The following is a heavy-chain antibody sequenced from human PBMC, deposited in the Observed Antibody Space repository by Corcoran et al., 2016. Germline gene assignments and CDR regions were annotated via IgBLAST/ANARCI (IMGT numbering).Heavy chain of an antibody. CDR3: ARGDSLIVPAAMPIDP. V-gene: IGHV1-8*01. CDR1: GYTFTSYD. D-gene: IGHD2-2*01. J-gene: IGHJ5*02. CDR2: MNPNSGNT. Sequence: QVQLVQSGAEVKKPGASVKVSCKASGYTFTSYDINWVRQATGQGLEWMGWMNPNSGNTGYAQKFQGRVTMTRNTSISKAYMELSSLRSEDTAMYYCARGDSLIVPAAMPIDPWGQGTLVTVSS.